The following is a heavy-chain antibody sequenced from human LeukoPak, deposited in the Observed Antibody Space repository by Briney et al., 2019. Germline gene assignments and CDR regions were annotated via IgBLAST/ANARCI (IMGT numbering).Heavy chain of an antibody. CDR3: ATGHSSGWFDL. CDR1: GGSVSSDY. V-gene: IGHV4-59*02. CDR2: IYHPTTT. J-gene: IGHJ5*02. Sequence: SETLSLTCSVSGGSVSSDYWSWIRHSPGTGLEWIGYIYHPTTTNYNPSLKSRVSMSLDTSKDQFSLDLTSVTAADTAMYFCATGHSSGWFDLWGRGTLVTVSS. D-gene: IGHD6-19*01.